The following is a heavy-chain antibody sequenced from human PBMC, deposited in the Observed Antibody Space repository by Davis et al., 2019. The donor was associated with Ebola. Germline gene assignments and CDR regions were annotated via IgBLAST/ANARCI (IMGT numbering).Heavy chain of an antibody. CDR2: INHSGST. J-gene: IGHJ4*02. CDR3: ARDRGSYSRLFDY. CDR1: GGSFSGYY. Sequence: PSETLSLTCAVYGGSFSGYYWSWIPQPPGKGLEWIGEINHSGSTNYNPSLKSRVTISVDTSKNQFSLKLSSVTAADTAVYYCARDRGSYSRLFDYWGRGALVTVSS. D-gene: IGHD1-26*01. V-gene: IGHV4-34*01.